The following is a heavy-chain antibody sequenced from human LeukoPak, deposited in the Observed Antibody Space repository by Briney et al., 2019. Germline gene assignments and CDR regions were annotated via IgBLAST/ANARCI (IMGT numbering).Heavy chain of an antibody. V-gene: IGHV4-4*02. D-gene: IGHD3-22*01. J-gene: IGHJ4*02. CDR2: IYHSGST. CDR3: ARLDSSGYYFIDY. CDR1: GGSISSSNW. Sequence: SETLSLTCAVSGGSISSSNWWSWVRQPPGKGLEWIGEIYHSGSTNYNPSLKSRVTISVDTSKNQFSLKLSSVTAADTAVYYCARLDSSGYYFIDYWGQGTLVTVSS.